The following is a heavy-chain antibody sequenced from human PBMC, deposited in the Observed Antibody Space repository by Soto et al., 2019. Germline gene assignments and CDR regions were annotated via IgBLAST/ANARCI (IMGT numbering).Heavy chain of an antibody. CDR3: ARARAETYPPYYDFWSGYSYYFDY. D-gene: IGHD3-3*01. J-gene: IGHJ4*02. Sequence: GSSVKGSFKASGGSFSCDAISWVRQAPGQGLEWMGGIIPIFGTANYAQKFQGRVTITADKSTSTAYMELSSLRSEDTAVYYCARARAETYPPYYDFWSGYSYYFDYWGQGTLVTVYS. CDR2: IIPIFGTA. CDR1: GGSFSCDA. V-gene: IGHV1-69*06.